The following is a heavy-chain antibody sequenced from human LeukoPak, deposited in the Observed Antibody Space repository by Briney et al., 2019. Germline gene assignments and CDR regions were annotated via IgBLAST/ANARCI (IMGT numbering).Heavy chain of an antibody. J-gene: IGHJ4*02. D-gene: IGHD2-15*01. V-gene: IGHV3-23*01. CDR1: GFTFSSYP. CDR3: AKGEGYCGGGTCYRYFDS. CDR2: ISTDSTYT. Sequence: GGSLRLSCAASGFTFSSYPMSWVRQAPGKGLEWVSIISTDSTYTFYAHSVKGWFTISRDNSKDTLYLQMSSLRVEDTAVYFCAKGEGYCGGGTCYRYFDSWGQGTLVTVSS.